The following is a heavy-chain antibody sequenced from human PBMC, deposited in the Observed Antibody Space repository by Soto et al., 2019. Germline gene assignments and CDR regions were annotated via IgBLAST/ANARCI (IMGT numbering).Heavy chain of an antibody. J-gene: IGHJ5*02. CDR3: ARDLWFDP. CDR1: GGSVSSGIYY. CDR2: IYYSGST. Sequence: SETLSLTCTVSGGSVSSGIYYWSWIRQPPGKGLEWIGYIYYSGSTNYNPSLKSRVTISVDTSKNQFSLKLSSVTAADTAVYYCARDLWFDPWGQGTLVTVSS. V-gene: IGHV4-61*01.